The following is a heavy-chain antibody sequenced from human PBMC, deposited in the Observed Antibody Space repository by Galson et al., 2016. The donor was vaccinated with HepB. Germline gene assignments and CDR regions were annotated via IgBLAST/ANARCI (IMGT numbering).Heavy chain of an antibody. J-gene: IGHJ5*02. CDR1: GASIISTNYN. D-gene: IGHD3-9*01. Sequence: SLTCTVSGASIISTNYNWGWIRQPPGKGLEWIASIFHTGRSDYNPSLQSRVTISVDTSMNRFSLSLRSVSTADTATYFCARHPTGYPNWFDRWGHGTLVVVSS. V-gene: IGHV4-39*01. CDR3: ARHPTGYPNWFDR. CDR2: IFHTGRS.